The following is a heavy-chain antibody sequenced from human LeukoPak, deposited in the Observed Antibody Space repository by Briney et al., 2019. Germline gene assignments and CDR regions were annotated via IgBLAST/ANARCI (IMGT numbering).Heavy chain of an antibody. D-gene: IGHD3-22*01. V-gene: IGHV3-21*01. Sequence: GGSLRLSCAASGFTFSSYSMNWVRRAPGKGLEWVSSISSSSSYIYYADSVKGRFTISRDNAKNSLYLQMNSLRAEDTAVYYCARDLRYYDSRSDWGQGTLVTVSS. CDR3: ARDLRYYDSRSD. CDR1: GFTFSSYS. CDR2: ISSSSSYI. J-gene: IGHJ4*02.